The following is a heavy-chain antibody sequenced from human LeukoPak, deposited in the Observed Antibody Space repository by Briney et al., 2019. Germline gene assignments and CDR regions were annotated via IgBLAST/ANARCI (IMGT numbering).Heavy chain of an antibody. Sequence: PGGSLRLSWAASGFSFNVYAMSWVRQSPGKGLEWVSLISTSGGNTYYADSVKGRFTISRDTPKNTLYLQMNSLRVEDTALYYCAKRLAAADTSSAFDIWGQGTMVTVSS. J-gene: IGHJ3*02. D-gene: IGHD6-13*01. CDR3: AKRLAAADTSSAFDI. CDR1: GFSFNVYA. CDR2: ISTSGGNT. V-gene: IGHV3-23*01.